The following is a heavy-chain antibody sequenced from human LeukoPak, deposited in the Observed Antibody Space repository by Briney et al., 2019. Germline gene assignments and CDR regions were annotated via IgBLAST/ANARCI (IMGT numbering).Heavy chain of an antibody. CDR3: AKTFGATLLYFDY. J-gene: IGHJ4*02. D-gene: IGHD1-26*01. CDR1: GGSISSSNYY. V-gene: IGHV4-39*01. Sequence: PSETLSLTCTVSGGSISSSNYYWDWIRQPPGKGLEWIGSIYYKGNTYYNPSLKSRGTISVDTSKNQFSLKLSSVTAADTAVYYCAKTFGATLLYFDYWGQGTLVTVSS. CDR2: IYYKGNT.